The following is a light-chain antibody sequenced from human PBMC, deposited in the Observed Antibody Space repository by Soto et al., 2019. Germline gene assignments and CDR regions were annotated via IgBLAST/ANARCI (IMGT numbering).Light chain of an antibody. CDR3: DQYNNWPRK. CDR1: QSVSSN. Sequence: EIVMTQSAATLFVSSGERATLSCRSSQSVSSNLAWYQQKPGQAPRLLIYGTSTRATGVPARFSGSGSGTEFTLTISSLQYEDFAIYYCDQYNNWPRKFGQGTKVDIK. J-gene: IGKJ1*01. CDR2: GTS. V-gene: IGKV3-15*01.